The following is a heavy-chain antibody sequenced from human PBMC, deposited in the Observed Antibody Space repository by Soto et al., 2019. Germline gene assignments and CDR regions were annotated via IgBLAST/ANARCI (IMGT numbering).Heavy chain of an antibody. D-gene: IGHD2-15*01. CDR3: ARYCSGGSCYLNFDY. CDR2: IYYSGST. Sequence: QVQLQESGPGLVKPSQTLSLTCTVSGVSISSGGYYWSWIRQHPGKGLEWIGYIYYSGSTYYNPSLKRRVTIXXDXSXXLFALKLSSVTAADTAVYYCARYCSGGSCYLNFDYWGQGTLVTVSS. V-gene: IGHV4-31*03. CDR1: GVSISSGGYY. J-gene: IGHJ4*02.